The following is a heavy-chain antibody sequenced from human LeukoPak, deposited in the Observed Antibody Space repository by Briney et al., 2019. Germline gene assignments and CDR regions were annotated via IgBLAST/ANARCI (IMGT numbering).Heavy chain of an antibody. J-gene: IGHJ5*02. CDR1: GFPFSSYA. V-gene: IGHV3-23*01. CDR3: AKDSAGGYDFDP. CDR2: ISGSGGST. Sequence: GGSLDLSCAASGFPFSSYAMSGARKAPGKGWEGVAAISGSGGSTYYADSVKGRFTISRDNSKNTLYLQMNSLRAEDTAVYYCAKDSAGGYDFDPWGQGTLVSVSS. D-gene: IGHD5-12*01.